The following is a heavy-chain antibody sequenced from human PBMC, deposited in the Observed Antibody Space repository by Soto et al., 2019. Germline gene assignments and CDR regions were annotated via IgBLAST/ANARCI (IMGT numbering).Heavy chain of an antibody. CDR3: ARWGCSGSNCNLNQRTFDL. J-gene: IGHJ5*01. V-gene: IGHV3-33*03. CDR1: GFIFNEYG. Sequence: QVQLVKSGGGVVQPGRSLRLSCAASGFIFNEYGMHWVRQAPGKGLEWVAVIWYDGSNKYYADSVKGRFTFSRDNSKNTMSLQMNSLRAEDTAVYYCARWGCSGSNCNLNQRTFDLWCHGTLVTVSS. CDR2: IWYDGSNK. D-gene: IGHD2-15*01.